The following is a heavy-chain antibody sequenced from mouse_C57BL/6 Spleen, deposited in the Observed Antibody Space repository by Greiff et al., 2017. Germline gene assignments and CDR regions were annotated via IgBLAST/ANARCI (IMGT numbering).Heavy chain of an antibody. D-gene: IGHD2-4*01. J-gene: IGHJ1*03. CDR3: AREIYDYDEDGYFDV. Sequence: EVQLQQSGPGLVQPSQSLSLTCSVTGYSITRGYYWNWLRQFPGNKLEWVGYLSYAGSNTYNPSLKNRISITRDTSKNQFFLKLNSLTTEDTATYFCAREIYDYDEDGYFDVWGTGTTVTVSS. CDR2: LSYAGSN. CDR1: GYSITRGYY. V-gene: IGHV3-6*01.